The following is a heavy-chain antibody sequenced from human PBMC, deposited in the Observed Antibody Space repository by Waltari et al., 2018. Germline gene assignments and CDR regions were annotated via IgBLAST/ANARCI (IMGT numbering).Heavy chain of an antibody. CDR1: GYSISSGYY. V-gene: IGHV4-38-2*01. J-gene: IGHJ4*02. D-gene: IGHD3-22*01. CDR2: IYHSVST. Sequence: QVQLQESGPGLVKPSETLSLTCAVSGYSISSGYYWGWIRQPPGKGLEWIGSIYHSVSTYYNPSLKSRVTISVDTSKNQFSLKLSSVTAADTAVYYCAVLGAYDSSGYYSWGQGTLVTVSS. CDR3: AVLGAYDSSGYYS.